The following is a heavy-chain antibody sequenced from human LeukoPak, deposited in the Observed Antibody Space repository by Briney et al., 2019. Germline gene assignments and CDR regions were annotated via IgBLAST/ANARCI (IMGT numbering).Heavy chain of an antibody. CDR1: GFIFGDYN. J-gene: IGHJ4*02. CDR3: SRGQKDPYGPEFDY. V-gene: IGHV3-49*04. CDR2: IRAKIHDGTT. Sequence: PGQSLRLSCTTSGFIFGDYNMNWVRQAPGKGLEWVGYIRAKIHDGTTDFAASVKGRFTISRDDFKSIAYLQMTSLKSEDTAVYYCSRGQKDPYGPEFDYWGQGTLVTVSS. D-gene: IGHD3-10*01.